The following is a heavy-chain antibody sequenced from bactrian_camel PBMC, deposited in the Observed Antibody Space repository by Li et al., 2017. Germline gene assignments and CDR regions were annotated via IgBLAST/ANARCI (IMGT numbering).Heavy chain of an antibody. D-gene: IGHD5*01. J-gene: IGHJ4*01. CDR2: IYADGSRT. CDR3: AAGQGAGWCLDVIRVGAEADFEY. V-gene: IGHV3S6*01. CDR1: GFTFTSVW. Sequence: QVQLVESGGGSVQAGGSLRLSCAASGFTFTSVWMYWIRQAPGKGLEWLASIYADGSRTDYRTSVKGRFTISQDTARKTVYLQMNSLKPEDTAMYYCAAGQGAGWCLDVIRVGAEADFEYWGHGTQVTVS.